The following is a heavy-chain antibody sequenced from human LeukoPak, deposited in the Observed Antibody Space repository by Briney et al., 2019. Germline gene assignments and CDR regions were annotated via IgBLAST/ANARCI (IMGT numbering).Heavy chain of an antibody. D-gene: IGHD3-3*01. CDR1: GFTFSDYY. CDR3: AREEGGYGFWSGYVDY. V-gene: IGHV3-11*04. CDR2: ISSSGSTI. J-gene: IGHJ4*02. Sequence: SGGSLRLSCAASGFTFSDYYMSWIRQAPGKGLEWVSYISSSGSTICYADSVKGRFTISRDNAKNSLYLQMNSLRADDTAVYYCAREEGGYGFWSGYVDYWGQGILVTVSS.